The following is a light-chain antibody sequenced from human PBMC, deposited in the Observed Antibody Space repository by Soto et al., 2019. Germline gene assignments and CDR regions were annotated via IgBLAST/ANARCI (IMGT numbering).Light chain of an antibody. CDR3: QQYDSYSPT. CDR1: QGISSY. V-gene: IGKV1-5*03. J-gene: IGKJ1*01. Sequence: DIQLTQSPSFLSASVGDRVTITCRASQGISSYLAWYQKTQGKAPKILIYKASTLKSGVPSRFRGSGSGTEFTLTISRLQPDDFETYYCQQYDSYSPTFGRGTKVDIK. CDR2: KAS.